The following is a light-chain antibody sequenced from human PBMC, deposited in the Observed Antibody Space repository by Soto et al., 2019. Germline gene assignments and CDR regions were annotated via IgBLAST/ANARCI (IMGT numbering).Light chain of an antibody. CDR2: EVT. CDR3: SSYAGSNIGV. Sequence: QSVLTQPPSASGSPGQSVTISRTGTSSDVGGYDYVSWYQHHPGKAPKLMIYEVTKRPSGVPDRFSGSKSGNTASLTVSGLQAEDGADYYCSSYAGSNIGVFGTGTKVTAL. V-gene: IGLV2-8*01. J-gene: IGLJ1*01. CDR1: SSDVGGYDY.